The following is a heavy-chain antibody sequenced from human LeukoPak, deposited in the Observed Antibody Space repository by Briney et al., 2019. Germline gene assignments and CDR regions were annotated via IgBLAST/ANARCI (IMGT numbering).Heavy chain of an antibody. V-gene: IGHV4-30-2*01. CDR3: ARRGTQYYWYFDL. CDR1: GGSISSGGYS. J-gene: IGHJ2*01. Sequence: PSETLSLTCAASGGSISSGGYSWSWIRQPPGKGLEWIGYIYHSGSTYYNPSLKSRVTISVDRSKNQFSLKLSSVTAADTAVYYCARRGTQYYWYFDLWGRGTLVTVSS. CDR2: IYHSGST. D-gene: IGHD2-15*01.